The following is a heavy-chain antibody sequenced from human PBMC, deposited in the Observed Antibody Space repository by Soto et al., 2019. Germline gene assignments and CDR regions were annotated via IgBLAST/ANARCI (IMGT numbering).Heavy chain of an antibody. J-gene: IGHJ4*02. CDR2: ISGSGGST. Sequence: GGSLRLSCAASGFTFSSYAMSWVRQAPGKGLEWVSAISGSGGSTYYADSVKGRFTISRDNSKNTLYLQMNSLRAEDTAVYYCAKVMDSSGYYGGYFDYWGQGTLVTVSS. D-gene: IGHD3-22*01. V-gene: IGHV3-23*01. CDR3: AKVMDSSGYYGGYFDY. CDR1: GFTFSSYA.